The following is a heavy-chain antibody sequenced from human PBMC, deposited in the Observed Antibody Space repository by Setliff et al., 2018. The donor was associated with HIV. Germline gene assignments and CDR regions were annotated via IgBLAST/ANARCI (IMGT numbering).Heavy chain of an antibody. CDR2: ISVSGFNL. Sequence: GESLKISCAASGFTFSTYNMNWVRLAPGRGLEWISSISVSGFNLYYADSVKGRFFVSRDDAKNSLFLQMNSLKAEDTAVYFCARVRARYSSGWSFDYWGQGTPVTVSS. CDR3: ARVRARYSSGWSFDY. V-gene: IGHV3-21*01. D-gene: IGHD6-25*01. CDR1: GFTFSTYN. J-gene: IGHJ4*02.